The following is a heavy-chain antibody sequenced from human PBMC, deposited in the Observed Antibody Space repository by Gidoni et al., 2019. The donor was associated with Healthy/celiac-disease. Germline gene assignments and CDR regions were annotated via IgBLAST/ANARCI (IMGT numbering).Heavy chain of an antibody. CDR3: ARGVVGQPNWFDP. CDR1: GGHFSSYA. D-gene: IGHD1-26*01. J-gene: IGHJ5*02. Sequence: QVQLVQSGAEVKKPGSSVKVSCKASGGHFSSYAISWVRQAPGQGLEWMGRIIPILGIANYAQKFQGRVTITADKSTSTAYMELSSLRSEDTAVYYCARGVVGQPNWFDPWGQGTLVTVSS. CDR2: IIPILGIA. V-gene: IGHV1-69*04.